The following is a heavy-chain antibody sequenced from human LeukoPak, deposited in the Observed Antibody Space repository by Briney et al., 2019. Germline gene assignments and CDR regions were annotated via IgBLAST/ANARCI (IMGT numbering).Heavy chain of an antibody. V-gene: IGHV3-30*18. D-gene: IGHD4-17*01. CDR1: GFSFISYG. J-gene: IGHJ4*02. CDR2: ISDDGRSK. CDR3: AKRPSDYGDYVSYFDY. Sequence: GGSLRLSCAASGFSFISYGMHWVRQAPGKGLEWEGVISDDGRSKDYADSVKGRFTISRDNSKDTLYLQMNSLRAEDTAVYYCAKRPSDYGDYVSYFDYWGQGTLVTVSS.